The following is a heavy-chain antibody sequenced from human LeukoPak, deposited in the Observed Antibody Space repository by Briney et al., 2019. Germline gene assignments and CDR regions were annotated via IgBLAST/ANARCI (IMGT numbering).Heavy chain of an antibody. J-gene: IGHJ4*02. CDR1: GGSISSGGYS. D-gene: IGHD5-12*01. V-gene: IGHV4-30-2*01. CDR2: IYHSGST. CDR3: ARGLATRNSYFDY. Sequence: PQTLSLTCAVSGGSISSGGYSWSWIRQPPGKGLEWIGYIYHSGSTYYNPSLKSRVTISVDRSKNQFSLKLSSVTAADTAVYYCARGLATRNSYFDYWGQGTLVTVSS.